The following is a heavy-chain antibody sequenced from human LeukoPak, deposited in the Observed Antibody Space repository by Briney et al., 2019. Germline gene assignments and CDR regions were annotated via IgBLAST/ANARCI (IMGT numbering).Heavy chain of an antibody. V-gene: IGHV1-8*03. J-gene: IGHJ2*01. CDR2: MNPNSGNT. CDR1: GYTFTSYD. CDR3: ARGRGWNYVYWYFDL. D-gene: IGHD1-7*01. Sequence: ASVKVSCKASGYTFTSYDINWVRQATGQGLEWMGWMNPNSGNTGYAQKFQGRVTITRNTSISTAYMELSSLRSEDTAVYYCARGRGWNYVYWYFDLWGRGTLVTVSS.